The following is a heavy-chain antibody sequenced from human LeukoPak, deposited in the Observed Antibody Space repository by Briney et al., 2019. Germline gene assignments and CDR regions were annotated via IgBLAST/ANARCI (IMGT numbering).Heavy chain of an antibody. CDR1: GFIFSSYG. CDR2: IRYDGSNK. D-gene: IGHD3-3*01. CDR3: AKEERFLDWSPDF. J-gene: IGHJ4*02. V-gene: IGHV3-30*02. Sequence: AGGSLRLSCAASGFIFSSYGMHWVRQAPGKGLEWVAFIRYDGSNKYYAESVKGRFTISRDNSKNMVYLQMNSLRAEDTAVYYCAKEERFLDWSPDFWGQGTLVTVSP.